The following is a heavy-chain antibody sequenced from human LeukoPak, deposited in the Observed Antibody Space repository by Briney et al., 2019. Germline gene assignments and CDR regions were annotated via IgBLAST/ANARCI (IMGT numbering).Heavy chain of an antibody. CDR1: GYTFAGYG. D-gene: IGHD6-13*01. J-gene: IGHJ4*02. V-gene: IGHV1-18*01. CDR3: ARDTARITTPGGPDY. CDR2: ISAYNDNT. Sequence: ASVKVSCKASGYTFAGYGISWVRQAPGQGLEWMGWISAYNDNTKYAQNLQGRVTLTTDTSTSTAYMELRSPTSDDTALYYCARDTARITTPGGPDYWGQGTLVTVSS.